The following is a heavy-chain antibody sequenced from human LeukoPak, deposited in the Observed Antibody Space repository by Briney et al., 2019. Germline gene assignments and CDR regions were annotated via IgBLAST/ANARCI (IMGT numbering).Heavy chain of an antibody. CDR1: VGSVTGYY. CDR3: ARDPPEDRGNSLDS. J-gene: IGHJ4*02. CDR2: IHNSGNT. Sequence: TSETLSLTCTVSVGSVTGYYWNWIRQSPGQGLEWSGYIHNSGNTRSNQSLQSRVTLSVETSRNHFSLKLSSVTAADTAMSYCARDPPEDRGNSLDSWGQGNLVTVSS. D-gene: IGHD1-7*01. V-gene: IGHV4-59*02.